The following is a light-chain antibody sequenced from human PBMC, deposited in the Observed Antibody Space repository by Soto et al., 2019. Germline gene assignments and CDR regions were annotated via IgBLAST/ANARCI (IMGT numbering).Light chain of an antibody. V-gene: IGKV3-11*01. CDR1: QNISIY. J-gene: IGKJ5*01. Sequence: DIVWTQSQATLSLSPGERATLSCRASQNISIYLAWYQQKPGQAPRLLIYDASNRATGIPARFSGSGSGTDFTLTISSLVPEDFAVYYCQQRKNWPPEISFGQGTRLEVK. CDR3: QQRKNWPPEIS. CDR2: DAS.